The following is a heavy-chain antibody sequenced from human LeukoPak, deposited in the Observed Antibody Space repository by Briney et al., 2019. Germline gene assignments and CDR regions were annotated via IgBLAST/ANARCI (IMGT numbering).Heavy chain of an antibody. CDR1: GFTFSSYG. CDR2: IKPDGSEK. Sequence: PGGSLRLSCAASGFTFSSYGMHWVRQAPGKGLEWVANIKPDGSEKHYVDSVKGRFTISRDNAKNSLSLQMNSLRAEDTAVYYCARGHAWYSSSRYYSDYWGQGTLVTVSS. J-gene: IGHJ4*02. V-gene: IGHV3-7*01. D-gene: IGHD6-13*01. CDR3: ARGHAWYSSSRYYSDY.